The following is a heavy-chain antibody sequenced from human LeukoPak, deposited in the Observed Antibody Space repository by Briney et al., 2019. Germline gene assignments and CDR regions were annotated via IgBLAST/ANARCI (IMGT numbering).Heavy chain of an antibody. D-gene: IGHD3/OR15-3a*01. Sequence: ASVKVSCKASGYTFTSYAMNWVRQAPGQGLEWVGWINTNTGIPTYAQGFTGRFVFSLDTSVSTAYLQISSLKAEDTAVYYCARVLVCLNLGMDVWGKGTTVTVSS. CDR3: ARVLVCLNLGMDV. V-gene: IGHV7-4-1*02. J-gene: IGHJ6*04. CDR1: GYTFTSYA. CDR2: INTNTGIP.